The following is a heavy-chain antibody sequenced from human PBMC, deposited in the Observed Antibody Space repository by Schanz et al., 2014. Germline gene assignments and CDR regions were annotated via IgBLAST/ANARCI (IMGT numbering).Heavy chain of an antibody. Sequence: VQLLESGGGLVQPGGSLRLSCAASGFSFSDYYMSWIRQAPGKGLEWISFINTGSNYINYADSVKGRFTISRDNAKSSLYLQMNSLRVEDTAVYYCAASSGWHPSTDYWGQGTLXTVSS. D-gene: IGHD6-19*01. CDR3: AASSGWHPSTDY. V-gene: IGHV3-11*03. CDR1: GFSFSDYY. J-gene: IGHJ4*02. CDR2: INTGSNYI.